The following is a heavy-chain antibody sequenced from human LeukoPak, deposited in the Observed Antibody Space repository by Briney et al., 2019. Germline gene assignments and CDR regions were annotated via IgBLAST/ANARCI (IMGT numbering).Heavy chain of an antibody. V-gene: IGHV1-18*04. CDR3: ARECLYYYDSSGYRDYYYYYGMDV. J-gene: IGHJ6*02. Sequence: ASVMVSCKTSGYTFTNYGISWVRQAPGQGLEWMSWISANNGETRYAQNFQGRVTMNTYTSTTTAYRELRSLRSDDTAVYYCARECLYYYDSSGYRDYYYYYGMDVWGQGTTVTVSS. D-gene: IGHD3-22*01. CDR2: ISANNGET. CDR1: GYTFTNYG.